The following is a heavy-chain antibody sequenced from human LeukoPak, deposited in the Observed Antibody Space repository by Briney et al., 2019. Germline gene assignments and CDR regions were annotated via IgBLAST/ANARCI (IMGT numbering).Heavy chain of an antibody. Sequence: GESLKISCKGCGYSFTSYWIGWVRQMPGKGLEWMGIIYPGDSDTRYSPSFQGQVTISADKSISTAYLQWSSLKASDTAMYYCARHCSSTSCYMGMDVWGKGTTVTVSS. D-gene: IGHD2-2*02. CDR1: GYSFTSYW. CDR2: IYPGDSDT. V-gene: IGHV5-51*01. CDR3: ARHCSSTSCYMGMDV. J-gene: IGHJ6*03.